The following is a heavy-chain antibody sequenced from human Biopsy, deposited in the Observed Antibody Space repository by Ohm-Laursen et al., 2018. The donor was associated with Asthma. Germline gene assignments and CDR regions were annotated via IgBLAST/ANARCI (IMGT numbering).Heavy chain of an antibody. CDR2: MNACNGNT. D-gene: IGHD3-9*01. CDR1: GDIVIHVT. V-gene: IGHV1-3*01. Sequence: NVPLQDSGDIVIHVTIHVAHKAPLLKLTRRGLMNACNGNTKYSRKGQGRVTMTRDRSASTAYMALSSLRSEDTAVYYCARTYYDFLTGQVNDAFAIWGQGTMVTVSS. J-gene: IGHJ3*02. CDR3: ARTYYDFLTGQVNDAFAI.